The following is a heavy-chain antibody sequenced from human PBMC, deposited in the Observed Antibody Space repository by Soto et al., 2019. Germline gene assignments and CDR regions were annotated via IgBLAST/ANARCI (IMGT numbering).Heavy chain of an antibody. Sequence: PSETLSLTCTVSGGSISNYYWSWVRQPPGKGLEWIGYIYDSGSTNYNPSLKSRVTISVDTSKNQFSLKLTSVTAADTAVYYCGRGYDWFDPWGQGTLVTVSS. V-gene: IGHV4-59*08. D-gene: IGHD5-12*01. CDR2: IYDSGST. J-gene: IGHJ5*02. CDR3: GRGYDWFDP. CDR1: GGSISNYY.